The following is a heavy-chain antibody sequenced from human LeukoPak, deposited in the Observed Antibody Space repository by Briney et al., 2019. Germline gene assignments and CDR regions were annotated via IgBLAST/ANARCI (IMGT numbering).Heavy chain of an antibody. CDR1: GFTFSSYE. CDR3: AKDRSVVVTGNYFDY. CDR2: VNWNGYST. V-gene: IGHV3-NL1*01. J-gene: IGHJ4*02. D-gene: IGHD2-21*02. Sequence: GGSLRLSCAASGFTFSSYEMNWVRQAPGKGLEWVSGVNWNGYSTGYADSVKGRFTISRDNSKNTLYLQMSSLRAEDTAVYYCAKDRSVVVTGNYFDYWGQGTLVTVSS.